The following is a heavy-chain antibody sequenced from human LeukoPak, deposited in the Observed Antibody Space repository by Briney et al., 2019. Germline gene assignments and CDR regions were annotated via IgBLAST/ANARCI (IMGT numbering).Heavy chain of an antibody. V-gene: IGHV3-23*01. CDR3: ANRGYVTYYFDC. J-gene: IGHJ4*02. Sequence: GGSLRLSRAASGFTFSSYAMSWVRQAPGKGLEWVSAISGSGGSTYYADSVKGRFTISRDNSKNTLYLQMNSLRAEDTAVYYCANRGYVTYYFDCWGQGTLVTVSS. CDR2: ISGSGGST. CDR1: GFTFSSYA. D-gene: IGHD5-18*01.